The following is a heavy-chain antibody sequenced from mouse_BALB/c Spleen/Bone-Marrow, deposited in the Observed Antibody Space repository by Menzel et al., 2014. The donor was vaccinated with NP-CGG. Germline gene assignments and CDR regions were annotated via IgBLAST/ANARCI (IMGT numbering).Heavy chain of an antibody. CDR2: IYPGNGDT. J-gene: IGHJ2*01. V-gene: IGHV1-12*01. Sequence: QVQLKQSGAELVKPGAPMKMSCKASGYTFTSYNLHWIKQTPGQGLEWIGAIYPGNGDTSYNQRFKGKATLTTDKSSNTAYMQLSSLTSEDSAVYYCAREGRSHFDHWGQGSTLTVSS. CDR1: GYTFTSYN. CDR3: AREGRSHFDH.